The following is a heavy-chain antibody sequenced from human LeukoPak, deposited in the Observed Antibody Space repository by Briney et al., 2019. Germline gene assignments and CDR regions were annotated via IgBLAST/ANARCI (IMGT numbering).Heavy chain of an antibody. V-gene: IGHV3-48*01. CDR3: AKDHYWSIDY. CDR1: GFTFSTYS. J-gene: IGHJ4*02. Sequence: GGSLRLPCAASGFTFSTYSMNWVRQAPGKGLEWLSYISARGTTIYYADSLKGRLTISRDNAKNALYLQMNSLRAEDTGVYYCAKDHYWSIDYWGRGTLVTVSS. D-gene: IGHD3-3*01. CDR2: ISARGTTI.